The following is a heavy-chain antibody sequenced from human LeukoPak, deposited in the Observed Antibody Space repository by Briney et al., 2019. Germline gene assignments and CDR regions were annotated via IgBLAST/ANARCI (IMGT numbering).Heavy chain of an antibody. V-gene: IGHV1-3*01. J-gene: IGHJ4*02. CDR3: ARPAPYGSGSYYRSTPPDY. D-gene: IGHD3-10*01. Sequence: GASVKVSCKASGYTFTSYAMHWVRQAPGQRLEWMGWINAGNGNTKYSQKFQGRVTITRDTSASTAYMELSSLRSEDTAVYYSARPAPYGSGSYYRSTPPDYWGQGTLVTVSS. CDR2: INAGNGNT. CDR1: GYTFTSYA.